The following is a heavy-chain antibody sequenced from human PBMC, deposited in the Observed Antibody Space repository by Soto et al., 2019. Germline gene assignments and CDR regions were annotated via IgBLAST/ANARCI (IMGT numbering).Heavy chain of an antibody. CDR3: ARFSSGTKNWFDP. D-gene: IGHD3-22*01. CDR1: GGSISRCGYY. CDR2: IYYSGST. J-gene: IGHJ5*02. V-gene: IGHV4-31*03. Sequence: LQIRSLACTVSGGSISRCGYYCCWIRQHPGKGLEWIGYIYYSGSTYYNPSLKSRVTISVDTSKNQFSLKLSSVTAADTAVYYCARFSSGTKNWFDPWGQGTLVTVSS.